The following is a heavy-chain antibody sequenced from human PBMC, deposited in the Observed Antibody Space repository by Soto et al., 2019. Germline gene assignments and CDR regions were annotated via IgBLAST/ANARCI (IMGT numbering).Heavy chain of an antibody. CDR3: ARDSRLGGHQSEY. V-gene: IGHV4-31*03. CDR2: IYYSGST. Sequence: QVQLQESGPGLVKPSQTLSLTFTVSGGSISSGGYYWSWIRQHPGKGLEWIGYIYYSGSTYSNPALKRRVTISVDTSKNQCSLKLSSVTAADTAVYYCARDSRLGGHQSEYCGQGTLVTVSS. CDR1: GGSISSGGYY. J-gene: IGHJ4*02. D-gene: IGHD1-26*01.